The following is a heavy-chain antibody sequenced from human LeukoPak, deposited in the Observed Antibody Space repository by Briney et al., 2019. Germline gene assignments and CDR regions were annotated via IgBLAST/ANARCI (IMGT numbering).Heavy chain of an antibody. D-gene: IGHD2-2*03. CDR2: ISYDGSNK. V-gene: IGHV3-30-3*01. CDR3: AKDGYCSSTSCSRGVDY. J-gene: IGHJ4*02. Sequence: GGSLRLSCAASGFTFSSYAMHWVRQAPGKGLEWVAVISYDGSNKYYADSVKGRFTISRDNSKNTLYLQMNSLRAEDTAVYYCAKDGYCSSTSCSRGVDYWGQGTLVTVSS. CDR1: GFTFSSYA.